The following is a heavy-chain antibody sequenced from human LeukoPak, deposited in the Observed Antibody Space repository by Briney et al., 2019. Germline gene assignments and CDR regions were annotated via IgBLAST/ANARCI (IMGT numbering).Heavy chain of an antibody. V-gene: IGHV4-61*01. Sequence: SETLSITCTVPGGSISSGSYYSSWLRQPPGNALASIGYIYYNGNTNYNPSLKSRVTISVDTSKNQFSLKLTSVTAADTAVYYCARVYGDYARGYFDYWGQGTLVTVSS. CDR1: GGSISSGSYY. CDR3: ARVYGDYARGYFDY. CDR2: IYYNGNT. D-gene: IGHD4-17*01. J-gene: IGHJ4*02.